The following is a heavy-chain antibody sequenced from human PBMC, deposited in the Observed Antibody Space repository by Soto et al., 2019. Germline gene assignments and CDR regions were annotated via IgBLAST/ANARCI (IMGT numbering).Heavy chain of an antibody. Sequence: ASVKVSCKASGYTFTSYGLSWVRQAPGQGLEWMGWISAYNGNTNYAQKLQGRVTMTTDTSKNQFSLKLSSVTAADTAVYYCARGLRFLEWFYGMDVWGQGTTVTVSS. J-gene: IGHJ6*02. D-gene: IGHD3-3*01. CDR2: ISAYNGNT. CDR3: ARGLRFLEWFYGMDV. V-gene: IGHV1-18*01. CDR1: GYTFTSYG.